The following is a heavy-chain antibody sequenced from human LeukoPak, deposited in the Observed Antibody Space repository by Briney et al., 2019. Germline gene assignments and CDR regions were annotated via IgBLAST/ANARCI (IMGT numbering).Heavy chain of an antibody. J-gene: IGHJ5*02. Sequence: GGSLRLSCAAPGFTFSNFAMNWVRQAPGKGLEWVSGISGSGGGTYYADSVKGRFTISRDSSKNTLYLQMKSLRVEDTAVYYCAKDRFGYSSGWFFDPWGQGTLVTVSS. CDR2: ISGSGGGT. CDR3: AKDRFGYSSGWFFDP. CDR1: GFTFSNFA. V-gene: IGHV3-23*01. D-gene: IGHD6-19*01.